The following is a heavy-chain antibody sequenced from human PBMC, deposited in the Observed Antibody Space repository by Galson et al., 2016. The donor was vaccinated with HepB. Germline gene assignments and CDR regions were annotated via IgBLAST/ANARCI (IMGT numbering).Heavy chain of an antibody. CDR2: IRPSGVT. Sequence: SLRLSCAASGFAFSSYGLTWVRQAPGKDLEWVASIRPSGVTFYVDPVRGRFTISRDESQSTLFLQMNSLRADDTAIYYCAKAPGDYYYYNWDDAFNIWGQGTMVTVSS. CDR1: GFAFSSYG. D-gene: IGHD4-17*01. J-gene: IGHJ3*02. V-gene: IGHV3-23*01. CDR3: AKAPGDYYYYNWDDAFNI.